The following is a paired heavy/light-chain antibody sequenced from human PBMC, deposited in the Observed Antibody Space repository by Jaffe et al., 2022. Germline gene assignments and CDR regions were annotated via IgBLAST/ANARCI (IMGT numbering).Light chain of an antibody. Sequence: DIQMTQSPSSVSASVGDRVTITCRASQAISTWLAWYQQKPGKAPKLLIYGASNLESGVPSRFSGSGSATDFTLTISSLQPEDFATYYCQQGNHFTFGGGTKVEIK. CDR2: GAS. V-gene: IGKV1-12*02. CDR1: QAISTW. J-gene: IGKJ4*01. CDR3: QQGNHFT.
Heavy chain of an antibody. CDR3: ARDKEGDSNLYFFDY. J-gene: IGHJ4*02. V-gene: IGHV3-48*04. D-gene: IGHD2-21*02. CDR2: IDSSSGNI. Sequence: EVQLVESGGGLVQPGGSLRLSCAASGFTFSSYDMTWVRQAPGRGLEWVSYIDSSSGNIYYADAVQGRFTISRDSAKNSLYLQMNSLRAEDTGVYYCARDKEGDSNLYFFDYWGQGTLVTVSS. CDR1: GFTFSSYD.